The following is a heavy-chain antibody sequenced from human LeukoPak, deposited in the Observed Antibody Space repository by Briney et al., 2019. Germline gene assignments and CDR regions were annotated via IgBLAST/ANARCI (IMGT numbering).Heavy chain of an antibody. J-gene: IGHJ1*01. V-gene: IGHV3-23*01. CDR2: MSGSGHST. D-gene: IGHD6-19*01. CDR3: ARVPITLAGTKDAKYFQH. CDR1: GFTFSSYG. Sequence: GGTLRLSCAASGFTFSSYGMSWVRQAPGKGLEWVSAMSGSGHSTYYADSVKGRFTISRDNAKNTLYLQMNSLRAEDTAVYYCARVPITLAGTKDAKYFQHWGQGTLVTVSS.